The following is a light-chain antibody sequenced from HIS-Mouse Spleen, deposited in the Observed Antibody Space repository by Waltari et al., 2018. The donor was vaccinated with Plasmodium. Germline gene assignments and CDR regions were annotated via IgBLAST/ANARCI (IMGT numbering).Light chain of an antibody. Sequence: QSALTQPPSASGSPGQSVTISSTGTSSDVGGYNFVSCYQKHPGKAPKLMIYEVRNRPSGVPDRFAGSKSGNTASLTVSGLQAEDEADYYCSSYAGSNNLVFGGGTKLTVL. CDR3: SSYAGSNNLV. J-gene: IGLJ2*01. CDR1: SSDVGGYNF. CDR2: EVR. V-gene: IGLV2-8*01.